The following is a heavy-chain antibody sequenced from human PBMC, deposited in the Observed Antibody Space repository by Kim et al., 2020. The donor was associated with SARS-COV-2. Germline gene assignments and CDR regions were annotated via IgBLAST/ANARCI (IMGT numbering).Heavy chain of an antibody. J-gene: IGHJ4*02. CDR2: ISYDGSNK. V-gene: IGHV3-30*04. Sequence: GGSLRLSCAASGFTFSSYAMHWVRQAPGKGLEWVAVISYDGSNKYYVDSVKGRFTISRDNSKNTLYLQMNSLRAEDTAVYYCEGIAVAGIYVYWGQGTLVTVSS. CDR1: GFTFSSYA. CDR3: EGIAVAGIYVY. D-gene: IGHD6-19*01.